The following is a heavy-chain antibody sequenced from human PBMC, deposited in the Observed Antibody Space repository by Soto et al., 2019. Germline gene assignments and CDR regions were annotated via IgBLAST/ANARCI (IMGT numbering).Heavy chain of an antibody. CDR3: AKVTKRAAAGRYEYYKYGMDV. Sequence: GSLRLSCAASGFAFSTYAMTWVRQAPGKGLEWVSVISGSGGSSYYAASVKGRFTISRDNSKNTVYLQMNGLRAEDTALYFCAKVTKRAAAGRYEYYKYGMDVWGQGTTVTVSS. D-gene: IGHD6-13*01. CDR2: ISGSGGSS. J-gene: IGHJ6*02. V-gene: IGHV3-23*01. CDR1: GFAFSTYA.